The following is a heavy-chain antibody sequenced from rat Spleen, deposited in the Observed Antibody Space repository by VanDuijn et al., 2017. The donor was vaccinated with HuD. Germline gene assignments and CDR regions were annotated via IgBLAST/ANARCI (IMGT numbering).Heavy chain of an antibody. J-gene: IGHJ4*01. D-gene: IGHD1-12*02. CDR2: IRPSGGNT. Sequence: EVQLVESGGGLVQPGRSMKLSCAASGFTFSAWPMAWVRQTPTKGLEWVATIRPSGGNTYYRDSVRGRFSISRDNAKSTLFLQMNSLRSEDTATYYCERYYYDGSYYVMDAWGQGASVTVSS. CDR3: ERYYYDGSYYVMDA. V-gene: IGHV5-46*01. CDR1: GFTFSAWP.